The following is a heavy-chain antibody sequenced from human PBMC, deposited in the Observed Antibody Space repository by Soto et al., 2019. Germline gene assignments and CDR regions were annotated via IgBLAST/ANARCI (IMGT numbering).Heavy chain of an antibody. CDR1: GFTFSSYS. V-gene: IGHV3-21*01. J-gene: IGHJ1*01. CDR2: ISSSSSYI. CDR3: ARGGYCSGGSCEYFQH. Sequence: ESGGGLVKPGGSLRLSCAASGFTFSSYSMNWVRQAPGKGLEWVSSISSSSSYIYYADSVKGRFTISRDNAKNSLYLQMNSLRAEDTAVYYCARGGYCSGGSCEYFQHWGQGTLVTVSS. D-gene: IGHD2-15*01.